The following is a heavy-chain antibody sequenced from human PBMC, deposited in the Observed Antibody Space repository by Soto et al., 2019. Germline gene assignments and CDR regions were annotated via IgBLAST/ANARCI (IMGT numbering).Heavy chain of an antibody. V-gene: IGHV1-18*01. Sequence: GASVKVSCKASGYTFTSYGISWVRQAPGQGLEWMGWISAYNGNTNYAQKLQGRVTMTTDTSTSTAYMELRSLRSDDTAVYYCARDFPYYDFWSGYHSRGAFDIWGQGTMVTVSS. CDR1: GYTFTSYG. CDR3: ARDFPYYDFWSGYHSRGAFDI. CDR2: ISAYNGNT. D-gene: IGHD3-3*01. J-gene: IGHJ3*02.